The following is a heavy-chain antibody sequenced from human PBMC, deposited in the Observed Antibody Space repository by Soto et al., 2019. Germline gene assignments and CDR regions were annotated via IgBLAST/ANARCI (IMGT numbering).Heavy chain of an antibody. CDR2: ISAYNGNT. CDR3: ARDLAAGTCDY. V-gene: IGHV1-18*01. Sequence: ASVKVSCKASGYTFTSYGISWVRQAPGQGLEWMGWISAYNGNTNYAQKLQGRATVTTDTPTSTAYMELRSLRCDDTAVYYCARDLAAGTCDYWGQGTLVTVSS. J-gene: IGHJ4*02. CDR1: GYTFTSYG. D-gene: IGHD6-13*01.